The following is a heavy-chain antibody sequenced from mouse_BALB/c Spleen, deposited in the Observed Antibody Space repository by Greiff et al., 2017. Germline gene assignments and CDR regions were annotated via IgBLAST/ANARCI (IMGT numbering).Heavy chain of an antibody. CDR1: GYTFTDYE. D-gene: IGHD2-10*01. CDR3: TRTYYGNPFDY. Sequence: VQVVESGAELVRPGASVTLSCKASGYTFTDYEMHWVKQTPVHGLEWIGAIDPETGGTAYNQKFKGKATLTADKSSSTAYMELRSLTSEDSAVYYCTRTYYGNPFDYWGQGTTLTVSS. CDR2: IDPETGGT. V-gene: IGHV1-15*01. J-gene: IGHJ2*01.